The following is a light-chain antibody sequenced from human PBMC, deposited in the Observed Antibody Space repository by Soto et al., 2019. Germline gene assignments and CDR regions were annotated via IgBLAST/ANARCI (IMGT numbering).Light chain of an antibody. V-gene: IGKV3-20*01. CDR2: GAS. CDR1: QSVSSSY. CDR3: QQYGRSPWT. Sequence: EIVLTQSPGTLSLSPGERATLSCRASQSVSSSYLAWYQQKAGQAPRLLIYGASSRATGIPDRFSGSGSGTDFTLTISRLEPGDFAVYYCQQYGRSPWTFGLGTKVEIK. J-gene: IGKJ1*01.